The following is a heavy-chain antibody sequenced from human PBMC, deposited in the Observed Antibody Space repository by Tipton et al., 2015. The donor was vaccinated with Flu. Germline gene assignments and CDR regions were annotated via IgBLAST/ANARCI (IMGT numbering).Heavy chain of an antibody. V-gene: IGHV3-11*01. D-gene: IGHD3-3*01. Sequence: SLRLSCAASGFTFSDYYMSWIRQAPGKGLEWVSYISSSGSTIYYADSVKGRFTISRDNAKNSLYLQMNSLRAEDTAVYYCARDNDFWSGYFHYFDYWGQGTLVPVSS. CDR2: ISSSGSTI. CDR1: GFTFSDYY. J-gene: IGHJ4*02. CDR3: ARDNDFWSGYFHYFDY.